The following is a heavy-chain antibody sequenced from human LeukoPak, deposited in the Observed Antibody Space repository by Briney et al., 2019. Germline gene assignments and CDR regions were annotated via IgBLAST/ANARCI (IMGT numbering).Heavy chain of an antibody. CDR2: ISAYNGNT. J-gene: IGHJ4*02. V-gene: IGHV1-18*04. CDR1: VYTFTSYG. Sequence: GSSVKLSCKASVYTFTSYGISWVRQVPAQGLEWMGWISAYNGNTNDAQTPQGRVTMTTDTSTSTPYMELSSLRSDGTAVYYCARLYYDILTGYYSADYWGQGTLVSVCS. CDR3: ARLYYDILTGYYSADY. D-gene: IGHD3-9*01.